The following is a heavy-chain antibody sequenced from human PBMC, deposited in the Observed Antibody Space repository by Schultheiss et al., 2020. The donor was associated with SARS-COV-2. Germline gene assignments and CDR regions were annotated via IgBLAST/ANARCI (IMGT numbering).Heavy chain of an antibody. CDR1: GGSVSSGSYY. V-gene: IGHV4-61*01. J-gene: IGHJ4*02. Sequence: SETLSLTCTVSGGSVSSGSYYWSWIRQPPGKGLEWIGYIYYSGRTNYNPSLKSRVTISVDTSKNQFSLKLSSVTAADTAVYYCARAHSVVVAATHFDYWGQGTLVTVSS. CDR2: IYYSGRT. CDR3: ARAHSVVVAATHFDY. D-gene: IGHD2-15*01.